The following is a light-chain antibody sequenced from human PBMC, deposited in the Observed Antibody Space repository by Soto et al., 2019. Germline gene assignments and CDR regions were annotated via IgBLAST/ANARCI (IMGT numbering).Light chain of an antibody. Sequence: QSALTQPASVSGSPGQSITISCTGTSSDVGSYNLVSWYQQHPGKAPKLMIYEVSKRPSGVSNHFSGSKSGNTASLTISGLQAEDEADYYCCSYAGSSTLYVFGTGTKLTVL. CDR2: EVS. CDR1: SSDVGSYNL. V-gene: IGLV2-23*02. J-gene: IGLJ1*01. CDR3: CSYAGSSTLYV.